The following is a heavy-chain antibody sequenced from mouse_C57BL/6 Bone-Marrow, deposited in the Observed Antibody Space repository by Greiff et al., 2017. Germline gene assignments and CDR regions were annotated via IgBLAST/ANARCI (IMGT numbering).Heavy chain of an antibody. Sequence: VQLQQSGAELVMPGASVKLSCKASGYTFTSYWMHWVKQRPGQGLEWIGEIDPSDSYTNYNQKFKGKSTLTVDKSSSTAYMQLSSLTSEDSAVYYCARCYYGSSLKDSYAMDYWGQGTSVTVSS. CDR3: ARCYYGSSLKDSYAMDY. CDR1: GYTFTSYW. V-gene: IGHV1-69*01. CDR2: IDPSDSYT. D-gene: IGHD1-1*01. J-gene: IGHJ4*01.